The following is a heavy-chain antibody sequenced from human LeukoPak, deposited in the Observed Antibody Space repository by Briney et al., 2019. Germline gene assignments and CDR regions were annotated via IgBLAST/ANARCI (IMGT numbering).Heavy chain of an antibody. CDR1: GYTLTELS. CDR2: FDPEDGET. CDR3: ARSHSYGYVASGAFDY. J-gene: IGHJ4*02. D-gene: IGHD5-18*01. Sequence: ASVKVSCKVSGYTLTELSMHWVRQAPGKGLEWMGGFDPEDGETIYAQKFQGRVTMTEDTSTDTAYMELSSLRSEDTAVYYCARSHSYGYVASGAFDYWGQGTLVTVSS. V-gene: IGHV1-24*01.